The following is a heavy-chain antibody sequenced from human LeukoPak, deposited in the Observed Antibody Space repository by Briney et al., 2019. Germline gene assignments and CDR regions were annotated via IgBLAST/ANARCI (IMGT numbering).Heavy chain of an antibody. CDR1: GFTFSSYS. V-gene: IGHV3-21*01. CDR3: ARDGRGYSGYNDGGYYYYYYMDV. D-gene: IGHD5-12*01. Sequence: PGGSLRLSCAASGFTFSSYSMNWVRQAPGKGLEWVSSISSSSYIYYADSVKGRFTISRDNAKNSLYLQMNSLRAEDTAVYYCARDGRGYSGYNDGGYYYYYYMDVWGKGTTVTVSS. J-gene: IGHJ6*03. CDR2: ISSSSYI.